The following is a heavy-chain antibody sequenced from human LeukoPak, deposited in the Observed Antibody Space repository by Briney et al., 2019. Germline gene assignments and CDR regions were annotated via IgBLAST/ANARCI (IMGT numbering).Heavy chain of an antibody. D-gene: IGHD2-2*01. CDR3: AKDYCSSTSCYPNWFDP. J-gene: IGHJ5*02. Sequence: GGSLRLSCAASGFTFSSYAMKWVRQAPGKGLEWVSDISGSGGSTYYADSVKGRFTISRDNSKNTLYLQMNSLRAEDTAVYYCAKDYCSSTSCYPNWFDPWGQGTLVTVSS. V-gene: IGHV3-23*01. CDR2: ISGSGGST. CDR1: GFTFSSYA.